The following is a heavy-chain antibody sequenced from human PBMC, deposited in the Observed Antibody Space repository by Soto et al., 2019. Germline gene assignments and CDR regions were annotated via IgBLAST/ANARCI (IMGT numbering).Heavy chain of an antibody. CDR1: GGSFSTYY. CDR3: ARGTWRRVVLEFYGWFDP. V-gene: IGHV4-34*01. D-gene: IGHD4-17*01. J-gene: IGHJ5*02. CDR2: ISDSGST. Sequence: SETLSLTCAVYGGSFSTYYWTWIRQPPGKGLEWIGDISDSGSTNYNPSLKSRATISVDTSKNQFSLELTSVTAADTAVYYCARGTWRRVVLEFYGWFDPCGQGSLVTVSS.